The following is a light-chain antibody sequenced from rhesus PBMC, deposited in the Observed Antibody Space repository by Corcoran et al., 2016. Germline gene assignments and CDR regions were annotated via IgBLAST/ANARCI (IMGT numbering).Light chain of an antibody. CDR3: QQSNSLPLP. CDR1: QGISSY. J-gene: IGKJ4*01. Sequence: DIQMTQSPSSRSASVGDRVTITCRASQGISSYLNWYQHKPGKAPKLLIYSANRLESGVPSGVSGGGSGTEFTLTISSLQPEDFATDSCQQSNSLPLPFGGGTEVEIK. CDR2: SAN. V-gene: IGKV1-32*01.